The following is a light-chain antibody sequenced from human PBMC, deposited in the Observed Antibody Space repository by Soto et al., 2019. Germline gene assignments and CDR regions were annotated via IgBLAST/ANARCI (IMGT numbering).Light chain of an antibody. CDR1: PSVSNS. CDR2: DAF. CDR3: QQHNRWPPVT. J-gene: IGKJ4*01. Sequence: ESVLTQSPATLSLSPGERATLSCRASPSVSNSLAWYQHKPGQAPRLLIYDAFNRATGVPTRFSGSGSGTDFTLTISSLEPEDFAVYYCQQHNRWPPVTFGGGTRVEIK. V-gene: IGKV3-11*01.